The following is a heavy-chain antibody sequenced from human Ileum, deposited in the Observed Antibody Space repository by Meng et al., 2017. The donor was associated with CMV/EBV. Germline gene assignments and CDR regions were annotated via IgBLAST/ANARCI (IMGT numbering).Heavy chain of an antibody. D-gene: IGHD3-10*01. CDR3: RVGHYSDF. J-gene: IGHJ4*02. CDR1: GFTFNNFW. CDR2: IKNDGSEI. Sequence: QLVESGGGLVQPGGFLRLSCAASGFTFNNFWMSWVCQAPGKGLEWVANIKNDGSEIYYADSVKGRFTISRDNAKNLLYLQMNSLRAEDTAVYYCRVGHYSDFWGQGTLVTVSS. V-gene: IGHV3-7*01.